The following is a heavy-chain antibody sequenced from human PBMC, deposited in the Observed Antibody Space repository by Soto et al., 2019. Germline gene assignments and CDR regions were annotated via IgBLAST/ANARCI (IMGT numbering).Heavy chain of an antibody. CDR3: AKSNRPTAPFDY. J-gene: IGHJ4*02. Sequence: PGGSLRLSCAASGFTFSTYGMSWVRQAPGKGLEWVSGISASGGSTYYADSVKGRFTISRDNSKSTMYLQMNSLRAEDTALYYWAKSNRPTAPFDYWGQGTLVTVSS. V-gene: IGHV3-23*01. CDR1: GFTFSTYG. D-gene: IGHD4-4*01. CDR2: ISASGGST.